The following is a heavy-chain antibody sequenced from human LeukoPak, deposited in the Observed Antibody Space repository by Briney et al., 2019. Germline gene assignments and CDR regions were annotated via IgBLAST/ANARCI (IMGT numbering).Heavy chain of an antibody. CDR2: IKQDGSEK. CDR3: ARDLGYCTNGVCYSGFDY. Sequence: GGSLRLSCAASGFTFSSYWMSWVRQAPGKGLEWVANIKQDGSEKYYVDSVKGRFTISRDNAKNSLYLQMNSLRAEDTAVYYRARDLGYCTNGVCYSGFDYWGQGTLVTVSS. D-gene: IGHD2-8*01. CDR1: GFTFSSYW. J-gene: IGHJ4*02. V-gene: IGHV3-7*01.